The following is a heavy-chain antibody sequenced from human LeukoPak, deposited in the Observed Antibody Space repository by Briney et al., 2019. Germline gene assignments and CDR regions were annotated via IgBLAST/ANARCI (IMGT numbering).Heavy chain of an antibody. J-gene: IGHJ4*02. CDR3: ARSGGWQSPFDY. CDR1: GGSISSYY. D-gene: IGHD6-19*01. Sequence: SETLSLTCTVSGGSISSYYWSWIRRPPGKGLEWIGYIYTSGSTNYNPSFKSRVTISLDTSKNHFSLNLSSVTAADTAMYYCARSGGWQSPFDYWGQGTLVTVSS. V-gene: IGHV4-4*09. CDR2: IYTSGST.